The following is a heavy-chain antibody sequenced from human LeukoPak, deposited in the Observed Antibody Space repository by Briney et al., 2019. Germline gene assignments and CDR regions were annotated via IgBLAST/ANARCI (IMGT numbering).Heavy chain of an antibody. D-gene: IGHD1-1*01. CDR2: IYHSGSN. CDR1: GGTIGSSNW. CDR3: ASLLERKDY. J-gene: IGHJ4*02. V-gene: IGHV4-4*02. Sequence: KASGTLSLTCAVSGGTIGSSNWWWWVREPPRKGLEWVGVIYHSGSNNYNPSLKSRFTISVDKSKNQFSLKLSSVTAADSAVYYCASLLERKDYWGQGTLVTVSS.